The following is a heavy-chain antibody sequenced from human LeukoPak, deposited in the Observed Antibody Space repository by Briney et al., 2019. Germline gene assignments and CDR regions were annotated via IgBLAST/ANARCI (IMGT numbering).Heavy chain of an antibody. D-gene: IGHD2-2*02. V-gene: IGHV3-23*01. J-gene: IGHJ6*03. CDR1: GFTFSSYA. CDR2: ISGSGGST. CDR3: ARDACSSTSCYKTGGYYYYMDV. Sequence: PGGSLRLSCAASGFTFSSYAMSWVRQAPGKGLEWVSAISGSGGSTYYADSVKGRFTISRDNSKNTLYLQMNSLRAEDTAVYYCARDACSSTSCYKTGGYYYYMDVWGKGTTVTVSS.